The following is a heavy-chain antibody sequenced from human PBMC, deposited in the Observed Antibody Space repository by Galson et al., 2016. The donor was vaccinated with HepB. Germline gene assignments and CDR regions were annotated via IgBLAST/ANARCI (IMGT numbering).Heavy chain of an antibody. CDR2: IHHSGST. D-gene: IGHD2-21*01. CDR3: ARVVVCYYRLDL. CDR1: GDSITRGGHY. Sequence: TLSLTCSVSGDSITRGGHYWSWIRQLPGKGLEWIGYIHHSGSTSYHSSLKSRLSMSADTSKNQFSLKLSSVTAADTAVYYCARVVVCYYRLDLWGQGTLVTVSS. J-gene: IGHJ5*02. V-gene: IGHV4-31*03.